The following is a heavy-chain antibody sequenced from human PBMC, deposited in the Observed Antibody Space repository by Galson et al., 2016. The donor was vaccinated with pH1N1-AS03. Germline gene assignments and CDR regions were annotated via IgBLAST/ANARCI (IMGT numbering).Heavy chain of an antibody. D-gene: IGHD2-21*01. CDR1: GFSLSTRGVG. CDR2: LYWDDDE. J-gene: IGHJ5*02. CDR3: SRAVYSAYFRLCVWFGP. V-gene: IGHV2-5*02. Sequence: PALVKPTQTLTLTCTFSGFSLSTRGVGVGWLRQPPGKAPEWLALLYWDDDERYSPSLKNRASLTKDTSKNQVILTMTNMDPVDTGTYYCSRAVYSAYFRLCVWFGPWRQGTLVTVS.